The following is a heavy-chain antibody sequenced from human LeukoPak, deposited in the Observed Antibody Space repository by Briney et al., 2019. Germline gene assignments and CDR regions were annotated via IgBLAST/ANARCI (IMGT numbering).Heavy chain of an antibody. CDR1: GGSFSGYY. CDR2: INHSGST. Sequence: KPSETLSLTCAVYGGSFSGYYWSWIRQPPGKGLEWIGEINHSGSTNYNPSLKSRVTISVDTSKNQFSLKLSSVTAADTAVYYCARQSRITMIRGPYGMDVWGQGTTVTVSS. J-gene: IGHJ6*02. D-gene: IGHD3-10*01. V-gene: IGHV4-34*01. CDR3: ARQSRITMIRGPYGMDV.